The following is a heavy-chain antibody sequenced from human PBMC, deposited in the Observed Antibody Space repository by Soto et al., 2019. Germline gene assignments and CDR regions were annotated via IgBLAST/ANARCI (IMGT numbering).Heavy chain of an antibody. CDR1: GGSISSGGYS. D-gene: IGHD3-3*01. Sequence: SETLSLTCAVSGGSISSGGYSWSWIRQPPGKGLEWIGYIYHSGSTYYNPSLKSRVTISVDRSKNQFPLKLSSVTAADTAVYYCARAHYDFWSGSPVYFDYWGQGTLVSVSS. V-gene: IGHV4-30-2*01. J-gene: IGHJ4*02. CDR3: ARAHYDFWSGSPVYFDY. CDR2: IYHSGST.